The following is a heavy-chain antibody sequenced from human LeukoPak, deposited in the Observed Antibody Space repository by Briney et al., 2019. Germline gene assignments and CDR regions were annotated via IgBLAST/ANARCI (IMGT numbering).Heavy chain of an antibody. D-gene: IGHD2-2*01. V-gene: IGHV3-23*03. Sequence: PGGSLRLSCAASGFIFDSYAMTWVRQAPGKGLEWVSIIYNTGSRTYYADSVKGRFTISRDNSRNTLYLQMNSLRAEDTAVYYCAKDRGLVVPAFDSWGQGTLVTVSS. CDR1: GFIFDSYA. CDR3: AKDRGLVVPAFDS. CDR2: IYNTGSRT. J-gene: IGHJ4*02.